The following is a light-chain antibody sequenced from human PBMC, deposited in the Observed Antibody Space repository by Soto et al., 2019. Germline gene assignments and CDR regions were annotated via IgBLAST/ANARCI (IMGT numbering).Light chain of an antibody. CDR2: EVS. Sequence: QSVLTQPASVSGSPGQSITISCTGTSSDVGGYDYVSWYQQRPGKAPKLMIYEVSNRPSGVSNRLAGSKSGNTASLTISGLQAEDEADYYCSSYTTSITLYVFGSGTKLTVL. CDR1: SSDVGGYDY. J-gene: IGLJ1*01. CDR3: SSYTTSITLYV. V-gene: IGLV2-14*01.